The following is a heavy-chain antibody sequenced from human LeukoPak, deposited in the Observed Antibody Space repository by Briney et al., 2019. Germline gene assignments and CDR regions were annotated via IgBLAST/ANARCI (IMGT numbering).Heavy chain of an antibody. CDR2: INHSGST. D-gene: IGHD2-2*02. CDR3: ARGPGYCSSTSCYTSWFDP. Sequence: SETLSLTCAVYGGSFSGYYWSWLRQPPGKGLEWIGEINHSGSTNYNPSLKSRVTISVDTSKNQFSLKLSSVTAADTAVYYCARGPGYCSSTSCYTSWFDPWGQGTLVTVSS. V-gene: IGHV4-34*01. J-gene: IGHJ5*02. CDR1: GGSFSGYY.